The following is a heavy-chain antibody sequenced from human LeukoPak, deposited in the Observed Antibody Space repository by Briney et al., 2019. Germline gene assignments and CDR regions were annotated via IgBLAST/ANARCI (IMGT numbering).Heavy chain of an antibody. V-gene: IGHV3-30-3*01. Sequence: PGGSLRLSCAASGFTFSSYAMHWVRQAPGKGLEWVAVISYDGSNKYYADSVKGRFTISRDNSKNTLYLQMNSLRAEDTAVYYCARVLGGYSGSLDYWGQGTLVTVSS. D-gene: IGHD1-26*01. J-gene: IGHJ4*02. CDR2: ISYDGSNK. CDR1: GFTFSSYA. CDR3: ARVLGGYSGSLDY.